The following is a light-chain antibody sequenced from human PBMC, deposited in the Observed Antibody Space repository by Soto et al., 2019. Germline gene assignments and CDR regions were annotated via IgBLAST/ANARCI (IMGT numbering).Light chain of an antibody. CDR1: QHLRSNF. CDR2: DAS. Sequence: SVLTPSPGTLFLSPGGRATLSCRASQHLRSNFLDCYQQKRDPAPGLLIYDASTRVTGIPDRFSCSGSGTDFTLSISXLDPEDFAVYYCQQYGSSPITFGQGTRLELK. J-gene: IGKJ5*01. V-gene: IGKV3-20*01. CDR3: QQYGSSPIT.